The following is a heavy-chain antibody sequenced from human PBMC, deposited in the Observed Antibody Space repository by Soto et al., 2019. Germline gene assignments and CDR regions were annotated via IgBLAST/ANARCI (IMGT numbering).Heavy chain of an antibody. D-gene: IGHD3-10*01. CDR3: ARVSLSLYGADV. CDR2: INGGNGDT. CDR1: GYTFTSYA. J-gene: IGHJ6*01. Sequence: QVQLVQSGAEMRKPGASVMVSCKASGYTFTSYAMNWVRQAPGQRLEWMGWINGGNGDTKYSQRFQDRVTITRDTSAKNAYKERSSAPSKDTVLYYWARVSLSLYGADVGG. V-gene: IGHV1-3*01.